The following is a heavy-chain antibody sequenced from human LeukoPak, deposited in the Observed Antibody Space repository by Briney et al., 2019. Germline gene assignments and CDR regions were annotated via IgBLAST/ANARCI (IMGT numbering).Heavy chain of an antibody. CDR2: ISSGSSYI. CDR1: GFTFTNYR. CDR3: ARSREVLPAGTIDY. V-gene: IGHV3-21*01. D-gene: IGHD6-13*01. Sequence: VKPGGSLRLSCAASGFTFTNYRMNWVRQAPGKGLEWVSSISSGSSYIYFADSVKGRFTISRDNAKNSLYLQMNSLRAEDSAVYYCARSREVLPAGTIDYWGQGALVTVSS. J-gene: IGHJ4*02.